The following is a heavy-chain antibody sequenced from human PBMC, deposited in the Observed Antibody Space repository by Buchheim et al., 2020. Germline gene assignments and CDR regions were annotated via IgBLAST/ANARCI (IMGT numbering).Heavy chain of an antibody. V-gene: IGHV4-39*01. CDR2: IDYSGSA. CDR1: GSSVSSSSYY. Sequence: QLQLQESGPGLVKPSETLSLTCIVSGSSVSSSSYYWGWVRQPPGKGLEWIGSIDYSGSAYYNPSLKSRVTISVDTSKNQFSLKLTSVTAADTAVYHCARHHRGGGWHSFEYGGQGTL. CDR3: ARHHRGGGWHSFEY. J-gene: IGHJ4*02. D-gene: IGHD6-19*01.